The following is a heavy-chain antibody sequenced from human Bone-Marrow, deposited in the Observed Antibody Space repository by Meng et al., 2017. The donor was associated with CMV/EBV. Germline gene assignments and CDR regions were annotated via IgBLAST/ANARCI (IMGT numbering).Heavy chain of an antibody. CDR3: VRDNGGSYYFDY. V-gene: IGHV3-66*02. CDR2: IYSGGST. J-gene: IGHJ4*02. D-gene: IGHD1-26*01. CDR1: GFTISSEY. Sequence: SCGDSGFTISSEYMRWVRQVPGKGLEWVSVIYSGGSTDYADSVKGRFTISRDISKNTLFLQINYLRPEDTSIYYCVRDNGGSYYFDYWGQGSLVTVSS.